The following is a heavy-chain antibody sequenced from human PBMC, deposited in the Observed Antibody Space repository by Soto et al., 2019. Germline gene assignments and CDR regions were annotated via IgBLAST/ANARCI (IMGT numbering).Heavy chain of an antibody. CDR3: ARDKITGLFDY. D-gene: IGHD2-8*02. Sequence: PSETLSLTCAVYGGSFSGYYWTWIRQPPGTGLDWFGEIIHSGSTNYNPSLKSRVTISLDTSKNHFSLKLTSLTAADTAVYYCARDKITGLFDYWGQGTLVTVSS. V-gene: IGHV4-34*12. CDR2: IIHSGST. J-gene: IGHJ4*02. CDR1: GGSFSGYY.